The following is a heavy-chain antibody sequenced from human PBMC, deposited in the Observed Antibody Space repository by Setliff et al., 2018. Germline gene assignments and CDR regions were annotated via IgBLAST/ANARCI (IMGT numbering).Heavy chain of an antibody. CDR1: GFTFNDYG. CDR3: VREGLTGPVVISVAYYFDS. J-gene: IGHJ4*02. D-gene: IGHD2-21*01. Sequence: PGGSLRLSCKTSGFTFNDYGIQWVRQAPGKGLEWVASDRGYYKYYADSVRGRLTVSRDESKNTVFLEMNSLRVDDTATYYCVREGLTGPVVISVAYYFDSWGQGTVVTVSS. V-gene: IGHV3-30*19. CDR2: SDRGYYK.